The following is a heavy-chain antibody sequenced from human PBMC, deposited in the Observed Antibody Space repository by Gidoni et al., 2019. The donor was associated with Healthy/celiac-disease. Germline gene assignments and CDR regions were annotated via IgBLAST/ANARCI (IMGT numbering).Heavy chain of an antibody. CDR3: ARDGGWGLYGDYWNYFDY. CDR1: GFTFSSYW. J-gene: IGHJ4*02. V-gene: IGHV3-7*03. CDR2: IKQDGSEK. D-gene: IGHD4-17*01. Sequence: EVQLVESGGGLVQPGGSLRLSCAASGFTFSSYWMSWVRQAPGKGLEWVANIKQDGSEKYYVDSVKGRFTISRDNAKNSLYLQMNSLRAEDTAVYYCARDGGWGLYGDYWNYFDYWGQGTLVTVSS.